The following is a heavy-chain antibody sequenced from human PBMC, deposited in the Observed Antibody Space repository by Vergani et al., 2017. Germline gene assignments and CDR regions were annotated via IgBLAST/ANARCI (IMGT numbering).Heavy chain of an antibody. J-gene: IGHJ5*02. CDR2: IYYSGST. CDR1: GGSISSYY. Sequence: QVQLQESGPGLVKPSETLSLTCTVSGGSISSYYWSWIRQPPGKGLEWIGYIYYSGSTNYNPSLKSRVTISVDTSKNQFSLKLSSVTAADTAVYYCARLDILTGHVLGYWFDPWGQGTLFTVSS. CDR3: ARLDILTGHVLGYWFDP. V-gene: IGHV4-59*08. D-gene: IGHD3-9*01.